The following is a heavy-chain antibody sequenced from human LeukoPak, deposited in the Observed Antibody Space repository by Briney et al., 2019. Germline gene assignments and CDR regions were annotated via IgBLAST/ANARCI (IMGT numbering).Heavy chain of an antibody. J-gene: IGHJ6*03. Sequence: GGSLRLSCAASGFTLSSYWMSWVRQAPGKGLEWVSGINWNGDTTGYADSVKGRFTISRDNSKNSLYLQMNRLRAEDTALYYCARRVATLDYYYYMDVWGKGTTVTVSS. V-gene: IGHV3-20*04. CDR3: ARRVATLDYYYYMDV. D-gene: IGHD5-12*01. CDR1: GFTLSSYW. CDR2: INWNGDTT.